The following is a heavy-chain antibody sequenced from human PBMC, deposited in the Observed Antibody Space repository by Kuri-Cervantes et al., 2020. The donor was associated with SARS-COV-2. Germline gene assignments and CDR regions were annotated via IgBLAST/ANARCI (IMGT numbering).Heavy chain of an antibody. J-gene: IGHJ4*02. CDR2: INPNSGGT. D-gene: IGHD2-2*01. CDR1: GYTFTGYY. CDR3: ATSPKYQLPIDY. Sequence: ASVKVSCKASGYTFTGYYMHWVRQAPGQGLEWMGWINPNSGGTNYAQKFQGRVTMTRDTSISTAYMELSRLRSEDTAVYYCATSPKYQLPIDYWGQGTLVTVSS. V-gene: IGHV1-2*02.